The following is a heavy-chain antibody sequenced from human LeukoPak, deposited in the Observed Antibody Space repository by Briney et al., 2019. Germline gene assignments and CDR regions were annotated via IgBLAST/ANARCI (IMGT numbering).Heavy chain of an antibody. CDR3: ARRHLGFCSGGSCRDFDY. CDR2: IHYSGST. J-gene: IGHJ4*02. D-gene: IGHD2-15*01. Sequence: SETLSLTCAVCGGSFSGYYWSWIRQPPGKGLEWIGEIHYSGSTNYNPTLKSRVNISVDTSKNKFSLKLSSVTAADTAVYYCARRHLGFCSGGSCRDFDYWGQGTLVTVSS. CDR1: GGSFSGYY. V-gene: IGHV4-34*01.